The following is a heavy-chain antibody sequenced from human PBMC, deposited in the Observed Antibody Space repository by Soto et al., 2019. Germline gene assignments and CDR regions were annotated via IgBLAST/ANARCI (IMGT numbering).Heavy chain of an antibody. Sequence: QGQLQQWGAGLLKPSETLSLTCAVYGGSFSGYYWSWIRQPPGKGLEWIGEINHSGSTNYNPSLKRRVTLSVDTSKNQFSLKLSSVPAAGTAVYYCARDYRRLGYCSSTRCYPRGSGKSFDIWGHGTMVTVSS. D-gene: IGHD2-2*01. CDR3: ARDYRRLGYCSSTRCYPRGSGKSFDI. CDR1: GGSFSGYY. CDR2: INHSGST. V-gene: IGHV4-34*01. J-gene: IGHJ3*02.